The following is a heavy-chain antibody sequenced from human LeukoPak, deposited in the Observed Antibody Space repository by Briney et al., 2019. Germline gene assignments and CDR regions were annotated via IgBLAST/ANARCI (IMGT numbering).Heavy chain of an antibody. CDR2: ISAYNGNT. CDR1: GYTFTSYG. CDR3: ARGLLWFGELSHFDY. J-gene: IGHJ4*02. D-gene: IGHD3-10*01. V-gene: IGHV1-18*01. Sequence: ASVKVSCKASGYTFTSYGISWVRQAPGQGLEWMGWISAYNGNTNYAQKLQGRVTMTTDTSTSTAYMELRSLRSDDTAVYYCARGLLWFGELSHFDYWGQGTLVTVSS.